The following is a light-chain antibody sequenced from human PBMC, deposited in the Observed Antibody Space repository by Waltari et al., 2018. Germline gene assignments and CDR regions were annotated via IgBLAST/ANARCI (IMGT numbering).Light chain of an antibody. CDR1: QSLLGSEDGNTY. CDR2: EVS. CDR3: MQALEFPYS. V-gene: IGKV2-40*01. Sequence: VMTQTPLSLPVTLGEPASISCRSSQSLLGSEDGNTYLEWYLQKPGQSPQLLIYEVSNRASGVPDRFSGSGSDTDFTLKISRVEAEDVGVYYCMQALEFPYSFGQGTKVEIK. J-gene: IGKJ2*03.